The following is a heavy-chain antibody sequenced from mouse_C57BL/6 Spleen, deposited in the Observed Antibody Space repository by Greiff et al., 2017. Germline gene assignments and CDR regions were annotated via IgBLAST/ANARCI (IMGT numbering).Heavy chain of an antibody. CDR3: AGVYCGSSDDYAMDY. V-gene: IGHV1-69*01. CDR2: IDPSDSYT. D-gene: IGHD1-1*01. J-gene: IGHJ4*01. Sequence: QVQLQQSGAELVMPGASVKLSCKASGYTFTSYWMHWVKQRPGQGLEWIGEIDPSDSYTNYNQKFKGKSTLAVDKSSSTAYMQLSSLTSADSAVYYCAGVYCGSSDDYAMDYWGQGTSVTVSS. CDR1: GYTFTSYW.